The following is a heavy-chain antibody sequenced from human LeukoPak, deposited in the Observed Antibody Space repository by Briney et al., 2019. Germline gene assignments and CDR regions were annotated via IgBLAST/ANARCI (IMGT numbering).Heavy chain of an antibody. CDR2: IYPGDSDT. Sequence: GVSLQISCQGPRYSFTSYWIGWARPMPGKGLEWMGIIYPGDSDTRYSPSFQGQVTISADKSLSTAYLQWSSLKASDTAMYYCARLAIVVVPTSHFDYWGQGTLVTVSS. D-gene: IGHD3-22*01. CDR1: RYSFTSYW. CDR3: ARLAIVVVPTSHFDY. V-gene: IGHV5-51*01. J-gene: IGHJ4*02.